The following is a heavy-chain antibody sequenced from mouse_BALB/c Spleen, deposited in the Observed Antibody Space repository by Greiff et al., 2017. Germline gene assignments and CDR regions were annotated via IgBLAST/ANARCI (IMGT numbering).Heavy chain of an antibody. D-gene: IGHD2-3*01. CDR3: ARDFDGYYQFAY. CDR2: ISYDGSN. V-gene: IGHV3-6*02. J-gene: IGHJ3*01. CDR1: GYSITSGYY. Sequence: DVQLQQSGPGLVKPSQSLSLTCSVTGYSITSGYYWNWIRQFPGNKLEWMGYISYDGSNNYNPSLKNRISITRDTSKNQFFLKLNSVTTEDTATYYCARDFDGYYQFAYWGQGTLVTVSA.